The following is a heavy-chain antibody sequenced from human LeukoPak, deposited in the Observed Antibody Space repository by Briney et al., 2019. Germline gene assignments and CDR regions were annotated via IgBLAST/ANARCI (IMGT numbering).Heavy chain of an antibody. Sequence: PSETLSLTCTVSGYSISSGYYWGWIRQPPGKGLEWIGSIYHSGSTYYNPSLKSRVTISVDTSKNQFSLKLSSVTAADTAVYYCASSPYYDYVWGSYRLGWFAHPNWFDPWGQGTLVTVSS. D-gene: IGHD3-16*02. CDR1: GYSISSGYY. V-gene: IGHV4-38-2*02. CDR2: IYHSGST. CDR3: ASSPYYDYVWGSYRLGWFAHPNWFDP. J-gene: IGHJ5*02.